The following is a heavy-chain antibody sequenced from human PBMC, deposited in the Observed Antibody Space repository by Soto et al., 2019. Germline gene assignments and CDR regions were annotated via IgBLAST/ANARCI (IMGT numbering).Heavy chain of an antibody. J-gene: IGHJ4*02. Sequence: EVQLVESGGGLVKPGGSLRLSCAASGFTFSNAWMSWVRQAPGKGLEWVGRIKSKTDGGTTDYAAPVKGRFTISRDDSNNTLYLQMNSLKTEDTAVYYCTTRTVYYGSGSYYEFDYWGQGTLVTVSS. D-gene: IGHD3-10*01. CDR2: IKSKTDGGTT. CDR1: GFTFSNAW. V-gene: IGHV3-15*01. CDR3: TTRTVYYGSGSYYEFDY.